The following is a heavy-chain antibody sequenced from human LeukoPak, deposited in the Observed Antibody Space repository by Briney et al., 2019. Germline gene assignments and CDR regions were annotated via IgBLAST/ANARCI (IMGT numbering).Heavy chain of an antibody. Sequence: GGSLRLSCAASGFTFSSYAMSWVRQAPGKGLEWVSAISGSGGSTYYADSVKGRFTISRDNAKNTPNLQMNSLRAEDTAVYYCARDLGQYYDTSDNWFDPWGQGTLVTVSS. J-gene: IGHJ5*02. CDR1: GFTFSSYA. D-gene: IGHD3-22*01. V-gene: IGHV3-23*01. CDR3: ARDLGQYYDTSDNWFDP. CDR2: ISGSGGST.